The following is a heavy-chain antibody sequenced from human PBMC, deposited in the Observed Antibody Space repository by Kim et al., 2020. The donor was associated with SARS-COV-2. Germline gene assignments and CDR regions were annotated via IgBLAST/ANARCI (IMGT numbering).Heavy chain of an antibody. J-gene: IGHJ4*02. CDR2: INHSGST. V-gene: IGHV4-34*01. CDR1: GGSFSGYY. CDR3: ARVDFWSGYCLDY. D-gene: IGHD3-3*01. Sequence: SETLSLTCAVYGGSFSGYYWSWIRQPPGKGLEWIGEINHSGSTNYNPSLKSRVTISVDTSKNQFSLKLSSVTAADTAVYYCARVDFWSGYCLDYWGQGTL.